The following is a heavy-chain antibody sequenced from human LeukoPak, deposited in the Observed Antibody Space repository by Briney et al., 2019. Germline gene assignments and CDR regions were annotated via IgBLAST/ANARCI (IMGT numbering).Heavy chain of an antibody. CDR2: IYYSGST. D-gene: IGHD3-3*01. V-gene: IGHV4-59*08. CDR1: GGSIISYY. J-gene: IGHJ6*02. Sequence: SETLSLTCTVSGGSIISYYWSWIRQPPGKGLEWVGYIYYSGSTNYNPSLKSRVTISVDTSKNQFSLKLSSVTAADTAVYYCARHSTMEDFWSGYTNYYYGMDVWGQGTTVTVSS. CDR3: ARHSTMEDFWSGYTNYYYGMDV.